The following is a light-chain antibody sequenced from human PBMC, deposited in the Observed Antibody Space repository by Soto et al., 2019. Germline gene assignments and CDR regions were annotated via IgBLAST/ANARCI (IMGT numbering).Light chain of an antibody. Sequence: DVQMTQSPSTLSASVGDRVTITCRASQSISSRLAWYQQKPGKAPKLLIYKASSLESGGPSRFSGSGSGTEFSLTIISRLHYEFSAVYCQQDYSYWWTFGQGTKVDIK. CDR3: QQDYSYWWT. V-gene: IGKV1-5*03. CDR2: KAS. J-gene: IGKJ1*01. CDR1: QSISSR.